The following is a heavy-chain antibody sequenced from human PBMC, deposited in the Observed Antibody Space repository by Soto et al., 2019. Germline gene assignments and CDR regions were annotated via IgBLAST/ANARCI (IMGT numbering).Heavy chain of an antibody. CDR3: ARGEYSSSWYEIARYYYYYGMDV. D-gene: IGHD6-13*01. CDR1: GDTFAFYS. CDR2: MNPNSDNT. V-gene: IGHV1-8*02. J-gene: IGHJ6*02. Sequence: ASVKVSCKASGDTFAFYSINWVRQATGQGLEWMGWMNPNSDNTGYAQKFQGRVTMTRNTSISTAYMELSSLRSEDTAVYYCARGEYSSSWYEIARYYYYYGMDVWGQGTTVTVSS.